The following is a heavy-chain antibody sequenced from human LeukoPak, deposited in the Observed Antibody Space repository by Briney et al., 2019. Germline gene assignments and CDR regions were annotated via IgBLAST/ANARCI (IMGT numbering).Heavy chain of an antibody. V-gene: IGHV4-34*01. CDR1: GGSFSGYY. CDR3: ARWHYYGSGSYYKTLDY. J-gene: IGHJ4*02. Sequence: SETLSLTCAVYGGSFSGYYWSWIRQPPGKGLEWIGEINHSGSTNYNPSLKSRVTISVDTSKNQFSLKLSSVTAADTAVYYCARWHYYGSGSYYKTLDYWGQGTLVTVSS. CDR2: INHSGST. D-gene: IGHD3-10*01.